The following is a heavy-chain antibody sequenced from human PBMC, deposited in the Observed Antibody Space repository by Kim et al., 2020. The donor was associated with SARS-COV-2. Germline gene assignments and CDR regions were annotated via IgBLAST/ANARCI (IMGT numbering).Heavy chain of an antibody. V-gene: IGHV3-21*01. J-gene: IGHJ1*01. CDR3: AGQSPSLPSPTFDN. CDR2: ITGGSSFI. CDR1: GFFFGAYT. Sequence: GGSLRLSCAASGFFFGAYTMNWVRQAPGKGPEWVSSITGGSSFIDYATSVKGRFTIPRDNAENSVFLQMNDLRGEDTAIFYCAGQSPSLPSPTFDNWGQGTLVSVSA.